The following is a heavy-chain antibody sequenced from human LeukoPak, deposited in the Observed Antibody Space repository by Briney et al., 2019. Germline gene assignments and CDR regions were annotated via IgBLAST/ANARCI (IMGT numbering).Heavy chain of an antibody. Sequence: SETLSLTCTVAGGSISTYYWSWIRQPAGKGLEWIGRIYTSGSTNYNPSLKSRVTMSVDTSKNQFSLKLSSVTAADTAVYFCARGTVPNAFDIWGQGTMVTVS. D-gene: IGHD1/OR15-1a*01. J-gene: IGHJ3*02. V-gene: IGHV4-4*07. CDR3: ARGTVPNAFDI. CDR1: GGSISTYY. CDR2: IYTSGST.